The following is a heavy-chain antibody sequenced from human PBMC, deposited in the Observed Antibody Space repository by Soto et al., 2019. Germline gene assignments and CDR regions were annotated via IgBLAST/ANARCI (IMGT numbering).Heavy chain of an antibody. CDR3: ARLPRNYYYYYGMDV. Sequence: PSETLSLTCTVSGGSISSSSYYWGWIRQPPGKGLEWIGSIYYSGSTYYNPSLKSRVTISVDTSKNQFSLKLSSVTAADTAVYYCARLPRNYYYYYGMDVWGQGTTVTVSS. V-gene: IGHV4-39*01. J-gene: IGHJ6*02. CDR1: GGSISSSSYY. CDR2: IYYSGST.